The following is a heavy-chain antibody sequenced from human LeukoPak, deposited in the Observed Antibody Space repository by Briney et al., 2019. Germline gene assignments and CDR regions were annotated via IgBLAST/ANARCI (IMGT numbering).Heavy chain of an antibody. J-gene: IGHJ4*02. Sequence: GGSLRLSCAASGFTFSSYAMSWVRQAPGKGLKWVSVIYSGGSTYYADSVKGRFTISRDNSKNTLYLQMNSLRVEDTAVYFCARGRYYGSRDWGQGTLVTVSS. CDR2: IYSGGST. CDR3: ARGRYYGSRD. D-gene: IGHD3-10*01. V-gene: IGHV3-66*01. CDR1: GFTFSSYA.